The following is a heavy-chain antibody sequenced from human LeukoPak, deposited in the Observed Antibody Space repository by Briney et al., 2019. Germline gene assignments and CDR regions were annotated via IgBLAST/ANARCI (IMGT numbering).Heavy chain of an antibody. D-gene: IGHD3-3*01. Sequence: SVKVFCKASGGTFSSYAISWVRQAPGQGLEWMGGIIPIFGTANYAQKFQGRVMITAAESTSTAHMELSSLRSEDTAVYCCARYGGSYYDFWSGYYDVAANDLNYGMDVWGQGTTVTVS. CDR1: GGTFSSYA. CDR3: ARYGGSYYDFWSGYYDVAANDLNYGMDV. J-gene: IGHJ6*02. V-gene: IGHV1-69*13. CDR2: IIPIFGTA.